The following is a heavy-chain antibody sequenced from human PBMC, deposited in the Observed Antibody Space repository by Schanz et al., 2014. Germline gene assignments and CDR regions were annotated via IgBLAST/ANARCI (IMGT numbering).Heavy chain of an antibody. D-gene: IGHD5-18*01. J-gene: IGHJ3*02. V-gene: IGHV1-18*01. CDR1: GYTFTSHG. CDR2: ITAYNGDT. Sequence: QVQVVQSGAAVKKPGASVKVSCKASGYTFTSHGISWVRQAPGQGLEWMGWITAYNGDTNYALKLQGRVTMTTDTSTGTAYMELRSLRSDDTALYYCTRGGYSYALSAFDIWGQGTMVTVSS. CDR3: TRGGYSYALSAFDI.